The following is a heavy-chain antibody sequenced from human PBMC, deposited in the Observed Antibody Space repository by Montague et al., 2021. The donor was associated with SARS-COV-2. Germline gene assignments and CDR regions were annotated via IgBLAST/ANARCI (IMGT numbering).Heavy chain of an antibody. V-gene: IGHV4-34*01. CDR1: GGSFSTYS. CDR3: ARLGNGVVPSPILGVGPYYSSSSMDV. J-gene: IGHJ6*03. CDR2: IHHGGST. D-gene: IGHD3-10*01. Sequence: SETLSLTCAVHGGSFSTYSWNWIRQPPGKGLEWIGEIHHGGSTNYNPSLKSRVTISADTSKNQFSLKLTSVAAADTAVYYCARLGNGVVPSPILGVGPYYSSSSMDVGGKGTTVPVPS.